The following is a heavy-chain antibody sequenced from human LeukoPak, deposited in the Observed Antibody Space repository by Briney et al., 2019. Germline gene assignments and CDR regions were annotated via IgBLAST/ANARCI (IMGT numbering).Heavy chain of an antibody. V-gene: IGHV4-4*02. D-gene: IGHD6-19*01. CDR2: IYHSGST. CDR3: ARFIHLGNIYSSGPWGYFDY. J-gene: IGHJ4*02. CDR1: GGSISSSNW. Sequence: KPSGTLSLTCAVSGGSISSSNWWSWVRKPPGKGLEWIGEIYHSGSTNYNPSLKSRVTISVDKSTNQFSLKLSSVTAADTAVYYCARFIHLGNIYSSGPWGYFDYWGQGTLVTVSS.